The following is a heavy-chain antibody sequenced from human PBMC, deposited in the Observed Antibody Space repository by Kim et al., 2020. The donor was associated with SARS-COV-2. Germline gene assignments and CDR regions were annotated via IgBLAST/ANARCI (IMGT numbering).Heavy chain of an antibody. Sequence: GGSLRLSCAASGFTFSDYYMSWIRQAPGKGLEWVSYISSSGSTIYYADSVKGRFTISRDNAKNSLYLQMNSLRAEDTAVYYCARDVPAYYDFWSGYPTNYYYCGMDVWGQGTTVTVSS. CDR1: GFTFSDYY. V-gene: IGHV3-11*01. CDR2: ISSSGSTI. J-gene: IGHJ6*02. CDR3: ARDVPAYYDFWSGYPTNYYYCGMDV. D-gene: IGHD3-3*01.